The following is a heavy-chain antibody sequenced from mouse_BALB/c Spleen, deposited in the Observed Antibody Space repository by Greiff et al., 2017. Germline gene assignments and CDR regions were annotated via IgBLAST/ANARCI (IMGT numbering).Heavy chain of an antibody. V-gene: IGHV3-2*02. Sequence: EVQLQQSGPGLVKPSQSLSLTCTVTGYSITSDYAWNWIRQFPGNKLEWMGYISYSGSTSYNPSLKSRISITRDTSKNQFFLQLNSVTTEDTATYYCARSGWLLRTVFFAYWGQGTLVTVSA. CDR3: ARSGWLLRTVFFAY. D-gene: IGHD2-3*01. J-gene: IGHJ3*01. CDR2: ISYSGST. CDR1: GYSITSDYA.